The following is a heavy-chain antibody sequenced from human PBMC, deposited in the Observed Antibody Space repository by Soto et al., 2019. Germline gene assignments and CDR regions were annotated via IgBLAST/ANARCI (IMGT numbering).Heavy chain of an antibody. CDR3: ARSSVHIAAAGRLDL. J-gene: IGHJ5*02. CDR2: ISSDGATK. Sequence: PXGSLLLSCTASGFAFRSHAMQWVRQAPGKGLEWVAVISSDGATKYVADSLKGRFTISRDNFESTMSLQMNNLRPEDTALYYCARSSVHIAAAGRLDLWGPGTLVTVSS. CDR1: GFAFRSHA. D-gene: IGHD6-13*01. V-gene: IGHV3-30*14.